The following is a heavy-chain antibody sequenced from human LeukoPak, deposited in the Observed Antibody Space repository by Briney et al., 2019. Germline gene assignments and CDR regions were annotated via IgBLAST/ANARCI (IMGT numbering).Heavy chain of an antibody. D-gene: IGHD1-26*01. CDR3: ARVVTRLREGDYYYDMDV. Sequence: PGGSLRLSCAASGFTFSSYAMHWVRQAPGKGLEWVAVISYDGSNKYYADSVKGRFTISRDNSKNTLYLQMNSLRAEDTAVYYCARVVTRLREGDYYYDMDVWGQGTTVTVSS. V-gene: IGHV3-30-3*01. J-gene: IGHJ6*02. CDR2: ISYDGSNK. CDR1: GFTFSSYA.